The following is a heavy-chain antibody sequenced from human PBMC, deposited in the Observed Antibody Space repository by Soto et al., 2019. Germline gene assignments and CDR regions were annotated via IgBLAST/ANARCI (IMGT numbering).Heavy chain of an antibody. CDR3: ARESPSSQWLPTRYFDY. V-gene: IGHV3-48*02. CDR1: RFTFSDYS. Sequence: EVQLVESGGDLVQPGGSLRLSCAASRFTFSDYSMNWVRQAPGKGLEWVSYISGGGETIYYADSVRGRFTISRDTAKNCLCLQMSRLREEDTAVYYCARESPSSQWLPTRYFDYWGQGTLVTVSA. D-gene: IGHD6-19*01. CDR2: ISGGGETI. J-gene: IGHJ4*02.